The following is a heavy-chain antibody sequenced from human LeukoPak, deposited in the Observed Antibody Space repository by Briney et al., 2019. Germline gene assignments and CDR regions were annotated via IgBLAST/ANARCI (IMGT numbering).Heavy chain of an antibody. CDR1: AGSISSGSYY. Sequence: PSQTLSLTCTVSAGSISSGSYYWSWIRQLAGKGLEWIGRFYNSGSTNYNPSLKSRVTISVDTSKNQFSLKLSSVTAADTAVYYCASSGSGSYNPPFDYWGQGTLVTVSS. CDR2: FYNSGST. V-gene: IGHV4-61*02. D-gene: IGHD3-10*01. J-gene: IGHJ4*02. CDR3: ASSGSGSYNPPFDY.